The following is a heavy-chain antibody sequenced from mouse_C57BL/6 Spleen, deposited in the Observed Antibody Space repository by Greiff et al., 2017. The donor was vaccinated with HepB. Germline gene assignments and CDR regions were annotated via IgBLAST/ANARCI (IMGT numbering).Heavy chain of an antibody. CDR2: IDPANGNT. V-gene: IGHV14-3*01. CDR3: ARGMDSNSDYYAMDY. D-gene: IGHD2-5*01. Sequence: EVKLVESVAELVRPGASVKLSCTASGFNIKNTYMHWVKQRPEQGLEWIGRIDPANGNTKYAPKFQGKATITADTSSNTAYLQLSSLTSEDTAIYYCARGMDSNSDYYAMDYWGQGTSVTVSS. J-gene: IGHJ4*01. CDR1: GFNIKNTY.